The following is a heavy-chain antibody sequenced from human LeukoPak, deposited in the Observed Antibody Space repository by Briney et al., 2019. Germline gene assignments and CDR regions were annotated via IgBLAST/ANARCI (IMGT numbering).Heavy chain of an antibody. CDR1: GDSISSYY. J-gene: IGHJ4*02. Sequence: ASETLSLTCTVSGDSISSYYWSWIRQPPGKGLEWIGYIYHSGNTNSNPSLKSRVTISVDTSKNQFSLKLSSVTAADTAVYYCAKHTFARPFDYWGQGTLVTVSS. CDR2: IYHSGNT. D-gene: IGHD6-6*01. V-gene: IGHV4-59*08. CDR3: AKHTFARPFDY.